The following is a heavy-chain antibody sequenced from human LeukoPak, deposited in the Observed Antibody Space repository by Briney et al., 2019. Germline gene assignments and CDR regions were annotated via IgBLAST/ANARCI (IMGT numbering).Heavy chain of an antibody. Sequence: SETLSLTCTVSGGSVSSGSYCWSWIRQPPGKGLEWIGYIYYSGSTNYNPSLKSRVTISVDTSKNQFSLKLSSVTAADTAVYYCARGRSPPFDYWGQGTLVTVSS. CDR1: GGSVSSGSYC. V-gene: IGHV4-61*01. CDR3: ARGRSPPFDY. J-gene: IGHJ4*02. CDR2: IYYSGST.